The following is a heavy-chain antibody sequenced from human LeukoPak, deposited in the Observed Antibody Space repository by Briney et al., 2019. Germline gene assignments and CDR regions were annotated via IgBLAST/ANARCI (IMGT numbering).Heavy chain of an antibody. J-gene: IGHJ3*02. D-gene: IGHD6-19*01. CDR1: GGSISSSSYS. Sequence: SETLSLTCTVSGGSISSSSYSWGWIRQPPGKGLEWIGSIYYSGSTYYNPSLKSRVTISVDTSKNQFSLKLSSVTAADTAVYYCAFFRYSSGYDAFDIWGQGTMVTVSS. CDR3: AFFRYSSGYDAFDI. CDR2: IYYSGST. V-gene: IGHV4-39*01.